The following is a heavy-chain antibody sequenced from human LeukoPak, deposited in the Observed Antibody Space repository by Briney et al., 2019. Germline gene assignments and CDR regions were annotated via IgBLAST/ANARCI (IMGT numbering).Heavy chain of an antibody. D-gene: IGHD3-10*01. CDR1: GGTFSSYT. Sequence: ASVEVSCKASGGTFSSYTISWVRQAPGQGLEWMGRIIPILGEPDYAQKFQGRVTITADMSTSTAYMELSSLRSEDTAVYYCARKGGLGTYGIFDYWGQGTLVTVSS. CDR3: ARKGGLGTYGIFDY. CDR2: IIPILGEP. J-gene: IGHJ4*02. V-gene: IGHV1-69*02.